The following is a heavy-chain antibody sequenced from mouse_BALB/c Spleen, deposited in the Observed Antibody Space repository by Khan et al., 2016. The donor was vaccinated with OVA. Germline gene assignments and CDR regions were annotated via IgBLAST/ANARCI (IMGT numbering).Heavy chain of an antibody. D-gene: IGHD2-2*01. CDR3: ARTLYYGYGYALDY. CDR1: GYSITSDYA. CDR2: ISSSGSA. Sequence: EVQLQESGPGLVKPSQSLSLTCPVTGYSITSDYAWNWIRQFPGNKLEWMGYISSSGSASYHPSLKSRISITRDTSKNQFFLQLKSVTTEDTATYYCARTLYYGYGYALDYWGRGTAVTVSS. J-gene: IGHJ4*01. V-gene: IGHV3-2*02.